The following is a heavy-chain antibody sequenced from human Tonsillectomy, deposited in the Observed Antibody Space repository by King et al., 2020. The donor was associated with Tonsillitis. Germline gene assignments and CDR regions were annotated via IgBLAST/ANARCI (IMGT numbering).Heavy chain of an antibody. V-gene: IGHV1-2*02. D-gene: IGHD1-26*01. CDR1: GDTFTGYY. J-gene: IGHJ4*02. Sequence: VQLVESGAEVKKPGASVKVSCNAFGDTFTGYYMHWVRQAPGQVLEWVGWINLNSGGTNYVQKFQGRVTMRRDTSISTAYMELSRLRSDDTAVYYCAREGSGSYSWLLDWGQGTLVTVSS. CDR3: AREGSGSYSWLLD. CDR2: INLNSGGT.